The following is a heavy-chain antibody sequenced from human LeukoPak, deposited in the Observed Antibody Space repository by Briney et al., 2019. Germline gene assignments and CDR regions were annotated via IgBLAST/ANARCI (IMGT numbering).Heavy chain of an antibody. D-gene: IGHD2-15*01. J-gene: IGHJ5*02. CDR2: IIPIFGTA. CDR3: ARADIVVVVAAKGLDP. V-gene: IGHV1-69*06. CDR1: GGTFSSYA. Sequence: GASVKVSCKASGGTFSSYAISWVRQAPGQGLEWMGGIIPIFGTANYAQKFQGRVTITADKSTSTAYMELSSLRSEDTAVYYCARADIVVVVAAKGLDPWGQGTLVTVSS.